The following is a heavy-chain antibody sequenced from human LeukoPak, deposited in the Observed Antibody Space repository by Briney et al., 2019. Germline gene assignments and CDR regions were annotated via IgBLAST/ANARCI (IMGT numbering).Heavy chain of an antibody. V-gene: IGHV3-53*01. CDR1: GFTVSTYY. D-gene: IGHD2-2*01. Sequence: GGSLRLSCAASGFTVSTYYMTWGRQAPGKGLECVSVSYSGGSTYYADYVQGRFPVSRDNSKNTLYLQMHSLRAEDTAMYYCARGLGYCTSTTCLLPFDYWGQGTLVTVSS. CDR2: SYSGGST. J-gene: IGHJ4*02. CDR3: ARGLGYCTSTTCLLPFDY.